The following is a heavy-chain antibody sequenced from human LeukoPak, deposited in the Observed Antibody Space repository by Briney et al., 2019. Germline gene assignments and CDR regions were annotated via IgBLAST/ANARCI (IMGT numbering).Heavy chain of an antibody. Sequence: PSETLSLTCTVSGGSISSFYWSWIRQPPGKGLEWIGYISYSGRTNYNPSLKSRVTISVDTSKNQFSLKVTSVTAADTAVYYCARAGWFSTTWHFDYWGQGILVTVSS. V-gene: IGHV4-59*01. D-gene: IGHD6-19*01. CDR3: ARAGWFSTTWHFDY. CDR2: ISYSGRT. J-gene: IGHJ4*02. CDR1: GGSISSFY.